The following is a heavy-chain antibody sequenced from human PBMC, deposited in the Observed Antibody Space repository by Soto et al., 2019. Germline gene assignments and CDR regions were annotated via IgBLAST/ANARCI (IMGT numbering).Heavy chain of an antibody. CDR1: GYTFTSYA. V-gene: IGHV1-3*01. CDR2: INAGNGNT. CDR3: ARGKYSSSWYYYYGMDV. Sequence: QVQLVQSGAEVKKPGASVKVSCKASGYTFTSYAMHWVRQAPGQRLEWMGWINAGNGNTKYSQKFQGRVTITRDTSASTAYIELSSLRSEDTAVYYCARGKYSSSWYYYYGMDVWGQGTTVTVSS. D-gene: IGHD6-13*01. J-gene: IGHJ6*02.